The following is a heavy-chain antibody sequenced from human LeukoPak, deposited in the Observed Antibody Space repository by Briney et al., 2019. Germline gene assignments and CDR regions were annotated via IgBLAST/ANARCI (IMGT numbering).Heavy chain of an antibody. CDR3: ARAGSGSYLDAFDI. V-gene: IGHV4-39*07. CDR1: GGSISSSSYY. Sequence: PSETLPLTCTVSGGSISSSSYYWGWIRQPPGKGLEWIGSIYYSGSTYYNPSLKSRVTISVDTSKNQFSLKLSSVTAADTAVYYCARAGSGSYLDAFDIWGQGTMVTVSS. J-gene: IGHJ3*02. CDR2: IYYSGST. D-gene: IGHD1-26*01.